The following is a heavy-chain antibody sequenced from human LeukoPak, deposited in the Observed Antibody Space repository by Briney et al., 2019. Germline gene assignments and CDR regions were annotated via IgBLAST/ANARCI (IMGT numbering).Heavy chain of an antibody. CDR3: ARESSDIVVVVVATEGWFDP. V-gene: IGHV3-74*01. D-gene: IGHD2-15*01. J-gene: IGHJ5*02. Sequence: GGSLRLSCAVSGFTFSSYWMHWVRQAPGKGLVWVSRINSDGSSTSYADSVKGRFTISRDNAKNTLYLQMNSLRAEDTAVYYCARESSDIVVVVVATEGWFDPWGQGTLVTVSS. CDR2: INSDGSST. CDR1: GFTFSSYW.